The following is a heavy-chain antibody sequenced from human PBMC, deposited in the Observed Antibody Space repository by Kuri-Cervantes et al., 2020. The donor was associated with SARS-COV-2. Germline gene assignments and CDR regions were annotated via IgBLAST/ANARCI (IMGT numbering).Heavy chain of an antibody. V-gene: IGHV4-39*01. Sequence: ESLKISCTVSGGSISSSHYYWSWIRQPPGKGLEWIGEINHSGSTNYNPSLKSRVTVSVDTSKNQFSLKLSSVTAADTAVYYCARTPPRVAEGRGDYWGQGTLVTVSS. CDR1: GGSISSSHYY. CDR3: ARTPPRVAEGRGDY. CDR2: INHSGST. J-gene: IGHJ4*02. D-gene: IGHD2-15*01.